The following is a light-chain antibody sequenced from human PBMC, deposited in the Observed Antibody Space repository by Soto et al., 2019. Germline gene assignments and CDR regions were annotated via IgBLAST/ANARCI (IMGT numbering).Light chain of an antibody. CDR3: SSYTTSNTRQIV. CDR2: DVS. V-gene: IGLV2-14*01. CDR1: NSDVGGYYY. J-gene: IGLJ1*01. Sequence: QSVLTQPASVSGSPGQSITISCTGTNSDVGGYYYVSWYQQHPGKAPKFMIYDVSRRPSGVSDRFSGSKSGNTASLTISGLQAEDEADYYCSSYTTSNTRQIVFGTGTKLTVL.